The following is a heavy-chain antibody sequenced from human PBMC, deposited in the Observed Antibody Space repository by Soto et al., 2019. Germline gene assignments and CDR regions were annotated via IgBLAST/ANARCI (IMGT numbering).Heavy chain of an antibody. CDR1: GFTFGVHY. J-gene: IGHJ6*02. Sequence: GSLRLPCSASGFTFGVHYMSWIRQAPGKGLEWISYISDSGTAIYYASSVTGRFTISRDNTNNSLYFQMNSLRAEDTAVYYCARDRRPSSYVGLNVWGQGTTVTVSS. V-gene: IGHV3-11*01. CDR2: ISDSGTAI. CDR3: ARDRRPSSYVGLNV. D-gene: IGHD3-16*01.